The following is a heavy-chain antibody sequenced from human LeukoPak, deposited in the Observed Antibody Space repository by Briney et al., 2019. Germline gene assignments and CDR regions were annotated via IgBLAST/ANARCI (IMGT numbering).Heavy chain of an antibody. CDR2: ISGSGGST. CDR1: GFTFSDYY. J-gene: IGHJ6*03. Sequence: GGSLRLSCAASGFTFSDYYMSWVRQAPGKGLEWVSAISGSGGSTYYADSVKGRFTISRDNSKNTLYLRMNSLRAEDTAVYYCAKGEQQLVHHYYYYYYMDVWGKGTTVTVSS. CDR3: AKGEQQLVHHYYYYYYMDV. D-gene: IGHD6-13*01. V-gene: IGHV3-23*01.